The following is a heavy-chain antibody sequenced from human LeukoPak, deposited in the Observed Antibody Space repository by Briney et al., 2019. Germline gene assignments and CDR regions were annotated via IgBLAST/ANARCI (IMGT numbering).Heavy chain of an antibody. CDR1: GFSISRYW. D-gene: IGHD3-22*01. CDR2: IKQDGSEK. J-gene: IGHJ5*02. V-gene: IGHV3-7*01. CDR3: ARGPRGYDTSGGP. Sequence: PEGSLRLSCAASGFSISRYWMSWVRQVPGKGLEWLANIKQDGSEKYYVDSVKGRFTISRDNAENSLYLQMNSLTAEDTAVYYCARGPRGYDTSGGPWGQGSLVTVSS.